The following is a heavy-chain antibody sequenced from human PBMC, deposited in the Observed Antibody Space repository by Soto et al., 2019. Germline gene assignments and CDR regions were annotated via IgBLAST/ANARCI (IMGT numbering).Heavy chain of an antibody. V-gene: IGHV4-31*03. CDR3: ARGGSGSYYNSDYFDY. D-gene: IGHD3-10*01. CDR1: SGSISRGGYY. Sequence: QVQLQESGPGLVKPSQTLSLTCTVSSGSISRGGYYWSWIRQHPGKGLEWIGYIYYSGSTYYNPSLESRLSISVDTSKNQFSLKLSSVTAADTAVYYCARGGSGSYYNSDYFDYWGQGTLVTVSS. CDR2: IYYSGST. J-gene: IGHJ4*02.